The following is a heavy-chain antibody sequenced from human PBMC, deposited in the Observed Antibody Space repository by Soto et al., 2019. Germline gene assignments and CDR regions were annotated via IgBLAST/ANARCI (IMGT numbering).Heavy chain of an antibody. V-gene: IGHV4-31*03. D-gene: IGHD4-4*01. CDR3: ASQSTGNLQYYYYYYYMDV. Sequence: SETLSLTCTVSGGSISSGGYYWSWIRQHPGKGLEWIGYIYYSGSTYYNPSLKSRVTISVDTSKNQFSLKLSSVTAADTAVYYCASQSTGNLQYYYYYYYMDVWGKGTTVTVSS. J-gene: IGHJ6*03. CDR2: IYYSGST. CDR1: GGSISSGGYY.